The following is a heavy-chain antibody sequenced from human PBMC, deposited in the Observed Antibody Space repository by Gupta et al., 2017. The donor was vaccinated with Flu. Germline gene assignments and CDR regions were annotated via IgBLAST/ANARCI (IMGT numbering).Heavy chain of an antibody. Sequence: QVQLQQWGAGLLKPSETLSLTCAVYGGSSSGYYWSWIRQPPGKGLEWIGEINHSGSTNYNPSLKSRVTISVDTSKNQFSLKLSSVTAADTAVDDCARGRLWFTIWGQVTMVTVSS. CDR3: ARGRLWFTI. D-gene: IGHD3-10*01. CDR2: INHSGST. V-gene: IGHV4-34*01. CDR1: GGSSSGYY. J-gene: IGHJ3*02.